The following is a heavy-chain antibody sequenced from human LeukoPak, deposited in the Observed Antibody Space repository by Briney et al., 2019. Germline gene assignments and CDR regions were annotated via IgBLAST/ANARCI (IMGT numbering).Heavy chain of an antibody. D-gene: IGHD6-13*01. Sequence: PGGSLRLSCAASGFTFDDYAMHWVRHAPGKGLEWASLISGDGSSTYYADSVKGRFTISRDNSKNSLYLQMNSLRTEDTALYYCAKDIGPQGIAPDDYWGQGTLVTVSS. J-gene: IGHJ4*02. CDR1: GFTFDDYA. CDR3: AKDIGPQGIAPDDY. V-gene: IGHV3-43*02. CDR2: ISGDGSST.